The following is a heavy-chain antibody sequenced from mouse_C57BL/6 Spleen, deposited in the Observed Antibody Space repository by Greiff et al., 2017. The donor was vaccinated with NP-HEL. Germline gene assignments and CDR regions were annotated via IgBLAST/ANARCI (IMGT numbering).Heavy chain of an antibody. J-gene: IGHJ3*01. D-gene: IGHD1-1*01. CDR1: GYTFTSYW. Sequence: QVHVKQPGAELVKPGASVKLSCKASGYTFTSYWMHWVKQRPGQGLEWIGMIHPNSGSTNYNEKFKSKATLTVDKSSSTAYMQLSSLTSEDSAVYYCARSVITTVVARAYWGQGTLVTVSA. CDR2: IHPNSGST. CDR3: ARSVITTVVARAY. V-gene: IGHV1-64*01.